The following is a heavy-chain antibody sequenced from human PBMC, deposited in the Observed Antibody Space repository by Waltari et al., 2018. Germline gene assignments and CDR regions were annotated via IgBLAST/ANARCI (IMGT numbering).Heavy chain of an antibody. J-gene: IGHJ3*02. CDR1: AFTYSSHR. Sequence: EVQLVESVGGLVQPGWSLRRSCAASAFTYSSHRMSWVRQAPGKGLEWVANIKQDGSEKYYVDSVKGRFTISRDNAKNSLYLQMNSLRAEDTAVYYCARHPESCSGGSCYSDAFDIWGQGTMVTVSS. CDR3: ARHPESCSGGSCYSDAFDI. D-gene: IGHD2-15*01. CDR2: IKQDGSEK. V-gene: IGHV3-7*03.